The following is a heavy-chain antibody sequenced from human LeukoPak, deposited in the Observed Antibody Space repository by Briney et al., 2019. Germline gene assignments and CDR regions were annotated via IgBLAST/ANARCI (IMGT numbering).Heavy chain of an antibody. Sequence: GEXLKISFKGSGYRFTSYWIGWVRPMPGKGMEGMGIIYPGESDNRYSPSFEGQVNISAEKSIKTAYLQWSSLKASDTAMYYCARHRERWTLDYWGQGTLVTVSS. CDR2: IYPGESDN. J-gene: IGHJ4*02. CDR3: ARHRERWTLDY. CDR1: GYRFTSYW. D-gene: IGHD5-24*01. V-gene: IGHV5-51*01.